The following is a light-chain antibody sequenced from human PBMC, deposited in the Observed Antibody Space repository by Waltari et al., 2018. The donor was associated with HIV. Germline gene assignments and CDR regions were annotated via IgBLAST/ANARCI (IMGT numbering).Light chain of an antibody. Sequence: QSALTQPASVSGSPGQSITIPCTGTSSAVGGSNYVSWYQQHPGKAPKLMIYDVSKRPSGVSNRFSGSKSGNTASLTISGLQAEDEADYYCCSYAGSSTYVFGTGTKVTVL. CDR2: DVS. J-gene: IGLJ1*01. CDR3: CSYAGSSTYV. CDR1: SSAVGGSNY. V-gene: IGLV2-23*02.